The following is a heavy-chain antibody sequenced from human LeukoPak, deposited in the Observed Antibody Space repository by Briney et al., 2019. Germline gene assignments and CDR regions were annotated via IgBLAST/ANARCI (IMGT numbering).Heavy chain of an antibody. D-gene: IGHD1-1*01. J-gene: IGHJ6*02. CDR1: GLTFSSYA. CDR3: AKASPGGTRYGMDV. Sequence: GGSLRLSCAASGLTFSSYAMTWVRQAPGKGLEWVSGISTAGTNTYYTDSVKGRFTISRDNSKNTLYLQLNSLRAEDTAIYYCAKASPGGTRYGMDVWGQGTTVTVSS. CDR2: ISTAGTNT. V-gene: IGHV3-23*01.